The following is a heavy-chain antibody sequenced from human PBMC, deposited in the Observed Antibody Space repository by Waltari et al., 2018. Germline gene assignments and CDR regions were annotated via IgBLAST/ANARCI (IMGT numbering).Heavy chain of an antibody. Sequence: QVQLQESGPGLVKPSETLSLTCPVSGGSISSYYWSWIRQPPGKGLEWIGYIYYSGSTNYNPSLKSRVTISVDTSKNQFSLKLSSVTAADTAVYYCARLLRYFDWFDPWGQGTLVTVSS. D-gene: IGHD3-9*01. V-gene: IGHV4-59*01. CDR2: IYYSGST. CDR3: ARLLRYFDWFDP. CDR1: GGSISSYY. J-gene: IGHJ5*02.